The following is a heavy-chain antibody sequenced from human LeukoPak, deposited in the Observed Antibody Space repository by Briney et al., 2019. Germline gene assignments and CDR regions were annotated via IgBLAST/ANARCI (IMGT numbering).Heavy chain of an antibody. CDR3: STDSLVFNH. Sequence: GGSLRLSCAASGFTFENAWMSWVRQAPGKGLEWLGRIKSKSNGETTDYATPVKDRFTISRDDSKNTLYLQMNSLKTEDTAVYYCSTDSLVFNHWGQGTLVTVSS. CDR2: IKSKSNGETT. V-gene: IGHV3-15*01. CDR1: GFTFENAW. D-gene: IGHD6-13*01. J-gene: IGHJ4*02.